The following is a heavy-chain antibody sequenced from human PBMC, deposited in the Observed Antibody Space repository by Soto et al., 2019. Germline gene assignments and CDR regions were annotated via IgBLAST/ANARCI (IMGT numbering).Heavy chain of an antibody. CDR3: AIAPDYDILTGYPTAFDY. D-gene: IGHD3-9*01. CDR2: IIPIFGTA. Sequence: ASVNVCSEASGVAFISYALSWLRQAHGQGLEWMGGIIPIFGTANYAQKFQGRVTITADKSTSTAYMELSSLRSEDTAVYYCAIAPDYDILTGYPTAFDYWGQGTLVTVSS. J-gene: IGHJ4*02. V-gene: IGHV1-69*06. CDR1: GVAFISYA.